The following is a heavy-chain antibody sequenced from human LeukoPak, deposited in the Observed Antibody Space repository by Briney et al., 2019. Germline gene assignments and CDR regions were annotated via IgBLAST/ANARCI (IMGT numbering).Heavy chain of an antibody. CDR3: ARDPRISMIVVAINWFDP. D-gene: IGHD3-22*01. CDR2: INPNSGGT. Sequence: ASVKVSCKASGYTFSGYYIHWVRQAPGQGLEWMGWINPNSGGTIYAQKFQGRVTMTRDTSISTAYMELSRLRSDDTAVYYCARDPRISMIVVAINWFDPWGQGTLVTVSS. V-gene: IGHV1-2*02. J-gene: IGHJ5*02. CDR1: GYTFSGYY.